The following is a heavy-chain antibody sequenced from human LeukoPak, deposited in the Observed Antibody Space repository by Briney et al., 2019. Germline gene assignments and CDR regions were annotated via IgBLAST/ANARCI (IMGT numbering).Heavy chain of an antibody. V-gene: IGHV3-74*01. D-gene: IGHD2-2*01. Sequence: GGSLRLSCAASGFTFDTYWMHWVRQAPGKGLVWVSRISSNGGTITYADSVQGRFTISRDNAKTTLYLQMNGLRAEDTGVYYCARGRLSTSGWLTAYWGQGTLVTVSS. CDR2: ISSNGGTI. CDR3: ARGRLSTSGWLTAY. CDR1: GFTFDTYW. J-gene: IGHJ4*02.